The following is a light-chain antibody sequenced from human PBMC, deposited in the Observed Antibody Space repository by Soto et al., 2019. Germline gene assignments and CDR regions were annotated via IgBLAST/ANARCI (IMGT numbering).Light chain of an antibody. CDR3: QQYGGSLIT. CDR1: QSVSSSY. CDR2: GAS. J-gene: IGKJ5*01. Sequence: EIVLTQSRGTLSLSPGERATLSCRASQSVSSSYFAWYQQKPGQTPRLLIYGASSRATGIPDRFSGSGSGTDFTLTISRLEPEDFAVYYCQQYGGSLITFGQGTRLEIK. V-gene: IGKV3-20*01.